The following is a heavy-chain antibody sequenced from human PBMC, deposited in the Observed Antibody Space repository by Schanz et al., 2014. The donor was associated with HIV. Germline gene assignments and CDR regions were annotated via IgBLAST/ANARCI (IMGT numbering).Heavy chain of an antibody. J-gene: IGHJ6*02. V-gene: IGHV3-21*06. Sequence: EVQLVESGGALVQPGGSLKLSCTASGFAFSDRWMHWVRQAPGKGLEWVSSISGNGHYIYFANSLRGRFAISRDNARSSVFLEMNDLRADDTGVYYCARDLQGLARQGGMDVWGQGTTVTVSS. CDR2: ISGNGHYI. CDR3: ARDLQGLARQGGMDV. CDR1: GFAFSDRW. D-gene: IGHD6-6*01.